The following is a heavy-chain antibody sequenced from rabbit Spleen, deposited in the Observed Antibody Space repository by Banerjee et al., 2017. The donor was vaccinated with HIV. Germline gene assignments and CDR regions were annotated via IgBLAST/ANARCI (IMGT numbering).Heavy chain of an antibody. CDR1: GFDFTNYG. V-gene: IGHV1S47*01. CDR2: IEPIFGNT. D-gene: IGHD4-1*01. J-gene: IGHJ4*01. Sequence: LVESGGGLVQPGESLTLSCKASGFDFTNYGVTWVRQAPGKGLEWIGYIEPIFGNTYYATWVNGRFTISSDNAQNTLYLQLSSLTAADTATYFCVREVAGKFNLWGQGTLVTVS. CDR3: VREVAGKFNL.